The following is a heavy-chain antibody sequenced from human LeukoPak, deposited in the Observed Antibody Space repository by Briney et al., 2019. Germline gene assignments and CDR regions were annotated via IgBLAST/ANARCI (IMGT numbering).Heavy chain of an antibody. CDR3: ARGGYTFWSGYRIDY. D-gene: IGHD3-3*01. V-gene: IGHV3-33*01. Sequence: PGRSLRLSCAASGFTFSSYGLHWVRQAPGKGLEWVAVIWYDGINKYHADSVKGRFTISRDSAKNTLDLQMNSLRVEDTAVYYCARGGYTFWSGYRIDYWGQGTLVTVSS. J-gene: IGHJ4*02. CDR1: GFTFSSYG. CDR2: IWYDGINK.